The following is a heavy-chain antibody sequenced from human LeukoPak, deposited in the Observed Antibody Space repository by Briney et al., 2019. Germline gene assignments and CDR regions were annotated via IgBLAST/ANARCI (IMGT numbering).Heavy chain of an antibody. J-gene: IGHJ3*02. CDR2: INHSGRT. V-gene: IGHV4-34*01. CDR3: AREARLVRRPTVKAFDI. D-gene: IGHD4-17*01. CDR1: GGSFSGYY. Sequence: SETLSLTCAVYGGSFSGYYWSWIPQPPGKGLEWIGEINHSGRTKYNPSLKSRVTISVDTSKNQFSLKLSSVTAADTAVYYCAREARLVRRPTVKAFDIWGQGTMVTVSS.